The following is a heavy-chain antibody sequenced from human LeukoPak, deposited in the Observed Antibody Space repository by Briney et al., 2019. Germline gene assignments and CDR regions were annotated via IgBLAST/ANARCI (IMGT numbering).Heavy chain of an antibody. Sequence: GGSLRLSCAASGFTFSNYWMHWVRQARGKGLVWVSRINSDESTTTYADSAKGRFTISRDNAKNTLYLQMNSLRAEDTAVYYCARDPGTAMGRALDYWGQGTLVTVSS. CDR1: GFTFSNYW. V-gene: IGHV3-74*01. CDR2: INSDESTT. J-gene: IGHJ4*02. CDR3: ARDPGTAMGRALDY. D-gene: IGHD5-18*01.